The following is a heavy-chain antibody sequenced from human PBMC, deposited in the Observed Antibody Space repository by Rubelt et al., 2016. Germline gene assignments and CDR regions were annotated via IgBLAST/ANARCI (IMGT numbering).Heavy chain of an antibody. CDR3: ARLLLYGSGTLNNGDYHHNYYMDV. J-gene: IGHJ6*03. CDR2: INHGEGT. Sequence: QVELQQWGAGLLKPSETLSLTCDVYVGTFSGYYWNWIRQPPGKGLEWIGEINHGEGTNFNPSLKSRVTISVDTSKNQFSLQLTSLTAADTAVYYCARLLLYGSGTLNNGDYHHNYYMDVWGKGTTVAVSS. CDR1: VGTFSGYY. D-gene: IGHD3-10*01. V-gene: IGHV4-34*02.